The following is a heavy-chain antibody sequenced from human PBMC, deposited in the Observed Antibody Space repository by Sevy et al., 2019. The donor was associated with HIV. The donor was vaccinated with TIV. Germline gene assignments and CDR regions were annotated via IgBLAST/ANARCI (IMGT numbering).Heavy chain of an antibody. CDR2: IKQDAGQK. J-gene: IGHJ4*02. V-gene: IGHV3-7*01. D-gene: IGHD1-7*01. CDR1: GFTFSKYW. Sequence: RGSLRLSCAASGFTFSKYWMGWVRQAPGKGLEWVANIKQDAGQKYYVDSVKGRFTISRDNAKNSLYLQMNSLRAEDTAVYFCARDDGNYYFHYWGQGTLVTVSS. CDR3: ARDDGNYYFHY.